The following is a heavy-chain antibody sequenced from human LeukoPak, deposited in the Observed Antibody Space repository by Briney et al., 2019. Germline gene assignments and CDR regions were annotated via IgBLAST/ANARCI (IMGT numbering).Heavy chain of an antibody. CDR2: INWNGGVT. CDR1: GFTFDDYG. J-gene: IGHJ3*01. Sequence: GGSLRLSCAASGFTFDDYGMGWVRQLPGRGLEWVSVINWNGGVTSYADSVKGRFTISRDNARNSLYLRMNSLRADEDTALYHCARRYYDSSGYTKDAFDVWGQGTMVTVSS. V-gene: IGHV3-20*01. CDR3: ARRYYDSSGYTKDAFDV. D-gene: IGHD3-22*01.